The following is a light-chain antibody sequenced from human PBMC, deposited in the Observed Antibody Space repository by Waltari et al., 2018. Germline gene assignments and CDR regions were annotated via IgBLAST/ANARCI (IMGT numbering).Light chain of an antibody. V-gene: IGKV1-17*01. CDR1: QGIRDD. Sequence: DIQMTQSPSSLSASVGDRVTLTCRASQGIRDDLGWYQQKPGQPPKRLIYGASNLQSWVPLRFSGSGYGTEFTLTISSLQPEDSAIYYCLQHNTYPITFGPGTKVEIK. CDR3: LQHNTYPIT. J-gene: IGKJ3*01. CDR2: GAS.